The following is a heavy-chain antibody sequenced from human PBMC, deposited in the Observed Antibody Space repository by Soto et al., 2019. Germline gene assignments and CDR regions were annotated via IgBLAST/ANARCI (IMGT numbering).Heavy chain of an antibody. CDR1: GDSISSSSYY. V-gene: IGHV4-31*03. CDR2: IHYSGNT. D-gene: IGHD6-13*01. J-gene: IGHJ6*02. Sequence: PSETLSLTCTVSGDSISSSSYYWSWIRQHPGKGLEWIGYIHYSGNTRYNPSLKSRLTISVDTSKNQFSLMLSSLTAADTAVYFCARARVPYSSNWYRYDYYGMDIWGQGTTVTVSS. CDR3: ARARVPYSSNWYRYDYYGMDI.